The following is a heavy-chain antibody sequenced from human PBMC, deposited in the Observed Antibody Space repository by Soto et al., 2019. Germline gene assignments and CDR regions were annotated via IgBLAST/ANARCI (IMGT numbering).Heavy chain of an antibody. J-gene: IGHJ6*02. V-gene: IGHV3-23*01. CDR3: AKDSLNCSSTSCYYYYYGMDV. Sequence: QALGKGQEWVSAISGSGGSTYYADSVKGRFTISRDNSKNTLYLQMNSLRAEDTAVYYCAKDSLNCSSTSCYYYYYGMDVWGQGTTVTVSS. D-gene: IGHD2-2*01. CDR2: ISGSGGST.